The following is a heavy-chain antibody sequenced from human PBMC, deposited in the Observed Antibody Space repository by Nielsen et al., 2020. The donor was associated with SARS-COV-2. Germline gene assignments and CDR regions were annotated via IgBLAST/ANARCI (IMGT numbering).Heavy chain of an antibody. D-gene: IGHD2-21*01. V-gene: IGHV3-21*01. CDR3: AYSSKGYYYMDV. Sequence: GASRNISCAASGFTFSSYSMNWVRQAPGKGLEWVSSISSSSSYIYYADSVKGRFTISRDNSKNTLYLQMNSLRAEDTAVYYCAYSSKGYYYMDVWGKGTTVTVSS. CDR2: ISSSSSYI. CDR1: GFTFSSYS. J-gene: IGHJ6*03.